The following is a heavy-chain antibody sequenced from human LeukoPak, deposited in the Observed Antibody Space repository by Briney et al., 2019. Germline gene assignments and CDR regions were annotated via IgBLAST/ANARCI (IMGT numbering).Heavy chain of an antibody. CDR1: GGSISSSSYY. CDR2: IYYSGST. V-gene: IGHV4-39*07. Sequence: SETLSLTCTVSGGSISSSSYYWGWIRQPPGKGLEWIGSIYYSGSTYYNPSLKSRVTISVDTSKNQFSLKLSSVTAADTAVYYCASGLYNAFDIWGQGTMDTVSS. J-gene: IGHJ3*02. D-gene: IGHD3/OR15-3a*01. CDR3: ASGLYNAFDI.